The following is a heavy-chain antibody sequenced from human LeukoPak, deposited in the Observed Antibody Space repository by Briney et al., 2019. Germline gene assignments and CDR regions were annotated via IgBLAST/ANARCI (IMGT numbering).Heavy chain of an antibody. D-gene: IGHD1-1*01. J-gene: IGHJ4*02. CDR2: ISYDGSNK. CDR1: GFTFSSYG. CDR3: AKFPTLENYFDY. Sequence: GRSLRLSCAASGFTFSSYGMHWVRQAPGKGLEWVAVISYDGSNKYYADSVKGRFTISRDNSKNTLYLQKNSLRAEDTAVYYCAKFPTLENYFDYWGQGTLVTVSS. V-gene: IGHV3-30*18.